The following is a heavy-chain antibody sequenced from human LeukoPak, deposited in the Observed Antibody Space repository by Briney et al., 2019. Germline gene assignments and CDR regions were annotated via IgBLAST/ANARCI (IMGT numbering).Heavy chain of an antibody. CDR1: GFTFSNFA. Sequence: QPGGSLRLSCAASGFTFSNFAMTWVRQAPGKGLEWVSGIRISGGDTYYADSVKGRFTISRDNSKNTLYLQMNSLRAEDTAVYYCAKDGSGTYPDAFDMWGQGTMVTVSS. J-gene: IGHJ3*02. CDR2: IRISGGDT. D-gene: IGHD1-26*01. V-gene: IGHV3-23*01. CDR3: AKDGSGTYPDAFDM.